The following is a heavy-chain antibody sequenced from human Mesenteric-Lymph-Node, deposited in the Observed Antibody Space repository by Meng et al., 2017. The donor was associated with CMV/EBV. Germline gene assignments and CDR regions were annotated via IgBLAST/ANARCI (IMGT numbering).Heavy chain of an antibody. Sequence: ASVKVSCKASGYTFTGYYMHWVRQAPGQGLEWMGIINPSGGSTSYAQKFQGRVTMTRDTSTSTVYMELSSLRSEDTAVYYCARDPSRPPSPGDFDYWGQGTLVTVSS. V-gene: IGHV1-46*01. D-gene: IGHD1-26*01. CDR2: INPSGGST. CDR1: GYTFTGYY. J-gene: IGHJ4*02. CDR3: ARDPSRPPSPGDFDY.